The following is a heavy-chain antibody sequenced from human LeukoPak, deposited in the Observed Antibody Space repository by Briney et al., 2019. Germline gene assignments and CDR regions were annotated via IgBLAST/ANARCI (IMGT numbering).Heavy chain of an antibody. CDR2: INHSGST. CDR1: GGSLSGYY. D-gene: IGHD5-18*01. CDR3: ARVQLWLGGRVDY. Sequence: SETLSLTCAVYGGSLSGYYWSWIRQPPGKGLEWIGEINHSGSTNYNPSLKSRVTISVDTSKNQFSLKLSSVTAADTAVYYCARVQLWLGGRVDYWGQGTLVTVSS. J-gene: IGHJ4*02. V-gene: IGHV4-34*01.